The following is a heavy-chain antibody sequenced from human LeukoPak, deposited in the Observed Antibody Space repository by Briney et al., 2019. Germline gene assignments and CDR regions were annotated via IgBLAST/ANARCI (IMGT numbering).Heavy chain of an antibody. V-gene: IGHV3-20*01. CDR1: GFTFDDYG. Sequence: PGGSLRLSCAASGFTFDDYGMSWVRQAPGKGLEWVSGINSKGGSTTYADSVRGRFTISRDNAKNSLYLEMNSLRAEDTALYHCARRPYSSSSHYFDYWGQGTLVTVSS. D-gene: IGHD6-6*01. CDR2: INSKGGST. J-gene: IGHJ4*02. CDR3: ARRPYSSSSHYFDY.